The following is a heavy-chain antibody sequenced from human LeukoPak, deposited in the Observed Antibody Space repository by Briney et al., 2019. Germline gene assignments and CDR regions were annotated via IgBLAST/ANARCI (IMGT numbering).Heavy chain of an antibody. CDR2: IYYSGST. D-gene: IGHD1-26*01. J-gene: IGHJ3*02. Sequence: SETLSLTCTVSGDSISSYYWSWIRQPPGKGLEWIGYIYYSGSTNYSPSLKSRVTISVDTSKNQFSLKLSSVTAADTAVYYCAQIVGATWGAFDIWGQGTMVTVSS. CDR3: AQIVGATWGAFDI. CDR1: GDSISSYY. V-gene: IGHV4-59*08.